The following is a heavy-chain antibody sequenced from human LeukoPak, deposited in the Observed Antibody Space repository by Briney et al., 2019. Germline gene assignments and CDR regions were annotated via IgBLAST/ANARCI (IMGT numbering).Heavy chain of an antibody. CDR2: IYYSGNT. Sequence: SETLSLTCTVSGGSISSSSYYWGWIRQPPGKGLEWIGSIYYSGNTYYNPSLKSRVTISVDTSKNQFSLKLRSVTAADTAVYYCARDQEGFDYWGQGTLVTVSS. CDR1: GGSISSSSYY. CDR3: ARDQEGFDY. V-gene: IGHV4-39*02. J-gene: IGHJ4*02.